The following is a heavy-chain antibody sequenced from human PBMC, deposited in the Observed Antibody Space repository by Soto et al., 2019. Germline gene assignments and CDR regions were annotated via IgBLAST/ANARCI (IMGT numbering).Heavy chain of an antibody. CDR3: ARGDYYDIVVGYYFDY. J-gene: IGHJ4*02. D-gene: IGHD3-22*01. Sequence: QVQLVQSGAEVKKPGSPVKVSCKASGGTFSSYAISWVRQAPGQGLEWMGGIIPIFGTANYAQKFQGRVTITADESTSTAYMELSSLRSEDTAVYYCARGDYYDIVVGYYFDYWGQGTLVTVSS. CDR1: GGTFSSYA. V-gene: IGHV1-69*01. CDR2: IIPIFGTA.